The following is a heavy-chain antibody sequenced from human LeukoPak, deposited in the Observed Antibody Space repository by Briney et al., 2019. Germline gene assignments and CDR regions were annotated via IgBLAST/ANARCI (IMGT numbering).Heavy chain of an antibody. J-gene: IGHJ4*02. CDR1: GGSISSNY. CDR2: IYYSGTT. V-gene: IGHV4-59*01. Sequence: PSETLSLTCTVSGGSISSNYWSWIRQPPGKGLEWIGNIYYSGTTNYNPSLKSRVTISVDTSKNQFSLKLSSVTAADTAVYYCARDPAVDFWSDNASDYWGQGTLVTVSS. CDR3: ARDPAVDFWSDNASDY. D-gene: IGHD3-3*01.